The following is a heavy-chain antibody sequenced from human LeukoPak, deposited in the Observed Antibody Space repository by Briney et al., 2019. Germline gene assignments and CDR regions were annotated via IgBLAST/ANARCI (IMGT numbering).Heavy chain of an antibody. CDR2: INPSGGST. CDR1: GYTFTSYY. J-gene: IGHJ4*02. Sequence: GASVKVSCKASGYTFTSYYMLWVRQAPGQGLEWMGIINPSGGSTSYAQKFQGRVTMTRDTSTSTVYMELSSLRSEDTAVYYCTVAGNRRLFDYWGQGTLVTVSS. V-gene: IGHV1-46*01. D-gene: IGHD6-19*01. CDR3: TVAGNRRLFDY.